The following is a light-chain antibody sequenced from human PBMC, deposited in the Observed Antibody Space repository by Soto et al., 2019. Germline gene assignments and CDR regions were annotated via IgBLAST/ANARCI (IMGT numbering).Light chain of an antibody. Sequence: DIQMTQSPSSLSASVGDRVTITCRVSQGISSSLAWYQHKPGKVPELLIYAASTLHSGVPSRFSGSGSGTDFTLTISSLQPEDVATYYCQEYYSPPFTFGPGTKVNFK. J-gene: IGKJ3*01. CDR3: QEYYSPPFT. CDR1: QGISSS. V-gene: IGKV1-27*01. CDR2: AAS.